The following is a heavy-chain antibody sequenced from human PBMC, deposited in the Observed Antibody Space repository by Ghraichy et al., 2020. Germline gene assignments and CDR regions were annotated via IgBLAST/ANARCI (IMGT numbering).Heavy chain of an antibody. V-gene: IGHV4-34*01. CDR1: GGSFSVYF. CDR3: ARVRDYYDSSGYNSGWYFDL. J-gene: IGHJ2*01. D-gene: IGHD3-22*01. Sequence: SETLSLTCNVFGGSFSVYFWNWIRQPPGKGLEYIGEINHSGSTNYNPSLKSRVTISIDTSKNQFSLKLNSVTAADTAIYYCARVRDYYDSSGYNSGWYFDLWGRGNLVTVS. CDR2: INHSGST.